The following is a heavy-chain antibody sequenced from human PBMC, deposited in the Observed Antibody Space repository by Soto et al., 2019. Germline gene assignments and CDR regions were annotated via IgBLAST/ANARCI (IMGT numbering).Heavy chain of an antibody. V-gene: IGHV3-9*01. CDR1: GFSFRSRN. D-gene: IGHD3-3*01. CDR2: VSWNSGSI. J-gene: IGHJ6*02. Sequence: LSLSCTVSGFSFRSRNWWSGGRATGEEGVEWIGVSWNSGSIGDADSVKGRFTISRDNSKNTLYLQMNSLRAEDTAVYYCAKDIGTYDFWSGYRRTVYYYGMDVWGQGTTVTVSS. CDR3: AKDIGTYDFWSGYRRTVYYYGMDV.